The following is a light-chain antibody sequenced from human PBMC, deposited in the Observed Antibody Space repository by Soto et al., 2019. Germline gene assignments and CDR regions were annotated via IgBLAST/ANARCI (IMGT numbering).Light chain of an antibody. J-gene: IGKJ1*01. CDR2: GAS. Sequence: DMHMTQSPSYLSASVGDTVTISCRASQNIDMYLNWYQQKPGKAPRVLISGASSLQSGVPSRFSGSGSGTDFTLTINSLQPEDFASYFCQHTFNSPPWTFGQGTKVDIK. V-gene: IGKV1-39*01. CDR3: QHTFNSPPWT. CDR1: QNIDMY.